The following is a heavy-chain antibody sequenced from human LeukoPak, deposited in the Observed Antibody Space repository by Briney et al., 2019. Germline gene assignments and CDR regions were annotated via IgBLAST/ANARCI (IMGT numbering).Heavy chain of an antibody. CDR1: GDSISSGSYY. J-gene: IGHJ4*02. V-gene: IGHV4-61*02. CDR3: ARDRELGY. Sequence: SQTLSLTCTVSGDSISSGSYYWSWIRQPAGKGLEWTGRISTSGSTYYNPSLKSRLTISVDTSKNQFSLKLTSVTAADTAVYYCARDRELGYWGQGTLVTVSS. D-gene: IGHD3-10*01. CDR2: ISTSGST.